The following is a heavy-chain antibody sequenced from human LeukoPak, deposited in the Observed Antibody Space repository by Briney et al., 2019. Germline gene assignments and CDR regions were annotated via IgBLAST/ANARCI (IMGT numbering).Heavy chain of an antibody. J-gene: IGHJ3*02. CDR2: IYYSGST. Sequence: LSETLSLTCTVSGGSISSYFWSWIRQPPGKGLEWIGYIYYSGSTNYNPSLKSRVTISVDTSKNQFSLKLSSVTAADTAVYYCARRTGTTLTDAFDIWGQGTMVTVSS. CDR1: GGSISSYF. D-gene: IGHD1-1*01. CDR3: ARRTGTTLTDAFDI. V-gene: IGHV4-59*08.